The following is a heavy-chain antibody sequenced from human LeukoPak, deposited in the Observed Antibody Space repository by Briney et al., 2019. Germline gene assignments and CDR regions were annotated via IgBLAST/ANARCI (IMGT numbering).Heavy chain of an antibody. CDR3: ARDRSGSYPNWFDP. CDR1: GFTFSNYA. Sequence: GGSLRLSCVVSGFTFSNYAMNWVRQAPGKGLEWVSSISSSSSYIYYADSVKGRFTISRDNAKNSLYLQMNSLRAEDTALYYCARDRSGSYPNWFDPWGQGTLVTVSS. D-gene: IGHD3-10*01. V-gene: IGHV3-21*04. CDR2: ISSSSSYI. J-gene: IGHJ5*02.